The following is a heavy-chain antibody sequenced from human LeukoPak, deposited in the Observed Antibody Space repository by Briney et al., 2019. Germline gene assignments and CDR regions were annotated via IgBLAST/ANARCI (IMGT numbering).Heavy chain of an antibody. V-gene: IGHV4-59*01. D-gene: IGHD4-17*01. CDR2: IYYSGST. Sequence: SETLSLTCTVNGGSFSSYYWSWIRQPPGKGLEWIGYIYYSGSTNYNPSLKSRVTISVDTSKNQFSLKLSSVTAADTAVYYCARVSGYGDYEYYYYYGMDVWGQGTTVTVSS. CDR1: GGSFSSYY. CDR3: ARVSGYGDYEYYYYYGMDV. J-gene: IGHJ6*02.